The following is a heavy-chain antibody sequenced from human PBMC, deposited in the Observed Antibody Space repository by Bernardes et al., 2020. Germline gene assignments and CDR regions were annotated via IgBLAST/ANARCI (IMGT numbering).Heavy chain of an antibody. J-gene: IGHJ4*02. Sequence: GGSLKIPCQGSGYNFATYWIGWVRQMPGQSLEWMGMIYPIDSDIRYSPSFQGQVTIPADESIGTAYLQLSSLKASETAMYYCARRDYYDGDGYGYWGQGTLVTVSS. CDR3: ARRDYYDGDGYGY. V-gene: IGHV5-51*01. D-gene: IGHD3-22*01. CDR1: GYNFATYW. CDR2: IYPIDSDI.